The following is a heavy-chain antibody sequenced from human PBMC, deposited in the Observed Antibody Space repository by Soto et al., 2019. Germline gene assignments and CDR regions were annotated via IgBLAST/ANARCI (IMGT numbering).Heavy chain of an antibody. J-gene: IGHJ3*01. Sequence: VQMVQSGAEVKEPGSSVKVSCTNSGDTFSHYVMSWVWQAPGQGLEWMGSLAPISGSPNYAERFEGRLMISADAGTSTMYMELRSLKYDDTAVYYCARIGVGSRRWGQVTMVTVSS. D-gene: IGHD1-26*01. V-gene: IGHV1-69*18. CDR3: ARIGVGSRR. CDR1: GDTFSHYV. CDR2: LAPISGSP.